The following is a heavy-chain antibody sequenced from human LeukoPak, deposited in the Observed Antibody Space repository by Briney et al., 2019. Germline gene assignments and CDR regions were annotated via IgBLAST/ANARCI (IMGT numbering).Heavy chain of an antibody. D-gene: IGHD3-3*01. J-gene: IGHJ2*01. CDR2: VSGTGGTT. V-gene: IGHV3-23*01. CDR3: AKDASGPGWYFDL. Sequence: GGSLRLSCAASGFTFSNAWMSWVRQAPGKGLEWVSIVSGTGGTTYYADSVKGRFSISRDNSKNTLYLQMNSLRAEDTAVYYCAKDASGPGWYFDLWGRGTLVTVSS. CDR1: GFTFSNAW.